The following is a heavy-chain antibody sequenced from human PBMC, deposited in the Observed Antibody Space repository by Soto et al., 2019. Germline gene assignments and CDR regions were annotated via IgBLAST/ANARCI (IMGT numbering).Heavy chain of an antibody. CDR1: GGSISSYY. Sequence: PSETLSLTCTVSGGSISSYYWSWIRQPPGKGLEWIGYIYYSGSTNYNPSLKSRVTISVDTSKNQFSLKLSSVTAADTAVYYCASGPPAYYDFWSGYANWFDPWGQGTMVTVSS. CDR2: IYYSGST. CDR3: ASGPPAYYDFWSGYANWFDP. V-gene: IGHV4-59*01. J-gene: IGHJ5*02. D-gene: IGHD3-3*01.